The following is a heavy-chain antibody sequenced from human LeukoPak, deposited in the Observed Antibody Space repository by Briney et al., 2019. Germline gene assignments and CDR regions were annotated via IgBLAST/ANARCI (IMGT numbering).Heavy chain of an antibody. V-gene: IGHV3-23*01. J-gene: IGHJ4*02. Sequence: PGGSLRLSCAASGFTFSNYEMNWVRQAPGKGLEWVSAISGSGGSTYYADSVKGRFTISRDNSKNTLYLQMNSLRAEDTAVYYCAKPYYYDSSGYPLIDYWGQGTLVTVSS. CDR1: GFTFSNYE. CDR2: ISGSGGST. D-gene: IGHD3-22*01. CDR3: AKPYYYDSSGYPLIDY.